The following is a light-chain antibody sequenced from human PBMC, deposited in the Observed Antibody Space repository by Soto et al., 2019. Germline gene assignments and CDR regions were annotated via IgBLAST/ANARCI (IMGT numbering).Light chain of an antibody. J-gene: IGLJ1*01. CDR2: DVS. V-gene: IGLV2-14*01. CDR3: SSYTTTTTSCV. CDR1: SNDVGGYNY. Sequence: QSALTQPASVSGSPGQSITISCTGTSNDVGGYNYVSWYQQYPDKAPTLIIYDVSNRPSGVSTRFSGSKSGNRASLTISGLQAEDEADYSCSSYTTTTTSCVFGTGTKLTVL.